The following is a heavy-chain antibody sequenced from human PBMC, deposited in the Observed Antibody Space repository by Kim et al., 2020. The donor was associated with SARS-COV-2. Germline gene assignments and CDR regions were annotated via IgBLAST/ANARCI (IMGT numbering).Heavy chain of an antibody. Sequence: SETLSLTCAVYGGSFIGYYWSWIRQPPGKGLEWIGEINHSGSTNYNPSLKSRVTISVDTSKNQFSLKLSSVTAADTAVYYCARRGILTGYYRNYWGQGTLVTVSS. V-gene: IGHV4-34*01. CDR3: ARRGILTGYYRNY. J-gene: IGHJ4*02. D-gene: IGHD3-9*01. CDR1: GGSFIGYY. CDR2: INHSGST.